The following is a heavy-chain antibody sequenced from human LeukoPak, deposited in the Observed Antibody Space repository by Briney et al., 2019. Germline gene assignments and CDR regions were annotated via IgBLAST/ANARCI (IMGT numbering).Heavy chain of an antibody. CDR1: GFTFSSYG. CDR3: AKDDGYDILTGSFDY. D-gene: IGHD3-9*01. Sequence: GGSLRLSCAASGFTFSSYGMHWVRQAPGKGLEWVAFIRYDGSNKYYADSVKGRFTISRDNSKNTLYLQMNSLRAEDTAVYYCAKDDGYDILTGSFDYWGQGTLVTVSS. V-gene: IGHV3-30*02. J-gene: IGHJ4*02. CDR2: IRYDGSNK.